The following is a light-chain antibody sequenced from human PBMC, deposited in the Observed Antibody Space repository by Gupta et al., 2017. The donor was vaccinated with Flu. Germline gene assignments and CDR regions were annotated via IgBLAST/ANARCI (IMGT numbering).Light chain of an antibody. V-gene: IGKV3-20*01. J-gene: IGKJ1*01. Sequence: GTLSLSPGERATRSCRASQRVRSSYLAWYQQKPGQAPRLLIYGASSRATGIPDRFSGSGSGTXFTLTIXRLEPEDFAVYYCQHEGSSLGTFSXGTKVEIK. CDR3: QHEGSSLGT. CDR2: GAS. CDR1: QRVRSSY.